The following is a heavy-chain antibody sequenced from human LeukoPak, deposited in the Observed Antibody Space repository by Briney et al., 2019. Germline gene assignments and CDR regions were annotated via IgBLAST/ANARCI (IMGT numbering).Heavy chain of an antibody. CDR2: IGGSGGST. CDR1: GFTFSSYA. CDR3: AKDLLPGSSGWPDAFDI. V-gene: IGHV3-23*01. D-gene: IGHD6-19*01. J-gene: IGHJ3*02. Sequence: PGGSLRLSCAASGFTFSSYAMSWVRQAPGKGLEWVSAIGGSGGSTYYADSVKGRFTISRDNSKNTLYLQMNSLGAEDTAVYYCAKDLLPGSSGWPDAFDIWGQGTMVTVSS.